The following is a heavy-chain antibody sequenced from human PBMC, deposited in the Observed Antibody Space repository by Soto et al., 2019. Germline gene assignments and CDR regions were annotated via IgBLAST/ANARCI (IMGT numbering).Heavy chain of an antibody. CDR3: ARGPITMIVVPSYYFDY. V-gene: IGHV1-69*13. J-gene: IGHJ4*02. CDR2: IIPIFGTA. D-gene: IGHD3-22*01. Sequence: ASVKVSCKASGGTFSSYAISWVRQAPGQGLEWMGGIIPIFGTANYAQKFQGRVTITADESTSTAYMELSSLRSEDAAVYYCARGPITMIVVPSYYFDYWGQGTLVTVSS. CDR1: GGTFSSYA.